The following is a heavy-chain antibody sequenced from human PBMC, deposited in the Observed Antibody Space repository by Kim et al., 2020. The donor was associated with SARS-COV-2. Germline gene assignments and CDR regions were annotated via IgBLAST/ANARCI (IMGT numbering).Heavy chain of an antibody. Sequence: GGSLRLSCAASGFTFGDYAMHWVRQAPGKGLEWVSGISWNSGSKGYADSVKGRFTISRDNAKNSLYLQMNSLRAEDTALYYCAKLSLDSRWRWRYFDLWGRGTLVTVSS. V-gene: IGHV3-9*01. CDR3: AKLSLDSRWRWRYFDL. CDR2: ISWNSGSK. D-gene: IGHD6-13*01. J-gene: IGHJ2*01. CDR1: GFTFGDYA.